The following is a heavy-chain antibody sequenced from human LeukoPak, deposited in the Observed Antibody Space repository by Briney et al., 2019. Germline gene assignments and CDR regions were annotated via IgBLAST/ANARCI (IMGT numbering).Heavy chain of an antibody. CDR3: ASLGITMVRGVSTFDP. D-gene: IGHD3-10*01. CDR1: GFTFSSYA. V-gene: IGHV3-23*01. CDR2: ISGSGGST. J-gene: IGHJ5*02. Sequence: GGSLRLSCAASGFTFSSYAISWVRQAPGKGLEWVSAISGSGGSTYCADSVKGRFTISRDNSKNTLYLQMNSLRAEDTAVYYCASLGITMVRGVSTFDPWGQGTLVTVSS.